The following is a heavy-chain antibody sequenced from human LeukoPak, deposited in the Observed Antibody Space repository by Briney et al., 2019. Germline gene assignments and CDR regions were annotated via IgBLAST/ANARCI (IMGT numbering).Heavy chain of an antibody. Sequence: ASVKVSCKASGYSFTGYYMHWVRQAPGQGLEWMGWINPNSGGTKYAQKFKGRVTMTRDTSISTAYMELSRLRSDDTAVYYCAREAYDSGSFRTDYYYMDVWGKGTTVTISS. CDR2: INPNSGGT. CDR3: AREAYDSGSFRTDYYYMDV. J-gene: IGHJ6*03. D-gene: IGHD3-10*01. V-gene: IGHV1-2*02. CDR1: GYSFTGYY.